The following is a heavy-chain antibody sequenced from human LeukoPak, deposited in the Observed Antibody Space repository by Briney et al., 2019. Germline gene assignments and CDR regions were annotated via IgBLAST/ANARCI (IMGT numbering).Heavy chain of an antibody. D-gene: IGHD1-26*01. CDR3: ARNIVGAPGGY. CDR2: ISSSSSYI. J-gene: IGHJ4*02. V-gene: IGHV3-21*01. Sequence: GGSLRLSCAASGFTFSSYSMNWVRQAPGKGLEWVSSISSSSSYIYYADSVKGRFTISRENAKNSLYLQMNSLRAEDTAVYYCARNIVGAPGGYWGQGTLVTVSS. CDR1: GFTFSSYS.